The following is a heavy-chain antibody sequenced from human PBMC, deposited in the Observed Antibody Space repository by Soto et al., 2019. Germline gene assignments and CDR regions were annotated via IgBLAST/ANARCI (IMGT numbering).Heavy chain of an antibody. CDR1: GYTFRDQW. Sequence: GESLKISCKASGYTFRDQWVDWVRQKPGKGLEWLGIIFPGDSDTRYSPSFQGHVTISVANSIHTHFLQWSSLTTSDTATYYCPRVYMITLGGRTPRPRAYRFDYCGQGTRVIFSS. CDR3: PRVYMITLGGRTPRPRAYRFDY. CDR2: IFPGDSDT. V-gene: IGHV5-51*01. J-gene: IGHJ4*02. D-gene: IGHD3-16*01.